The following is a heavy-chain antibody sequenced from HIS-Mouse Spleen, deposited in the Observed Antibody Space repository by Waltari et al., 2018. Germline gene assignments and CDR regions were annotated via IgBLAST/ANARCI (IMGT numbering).Heavy chain of an antibody. CDR3: AREIPYSSSWYDWYFDL. J-gene: IGHJ2*01. CDR2: IYYSGST. CDR1: GCSIRSSSYH. D-gene: IGHD6-13*01. Sequence: QLQLQESGPGLVKPSETLSLTCPVPGCSIRSSSYHLGWIRTPPGKGLEWIGSIYYSGSTYYNPSLKSRVTISVDTSKNQFSLKLSSVTAADTAVYYCAREIPYSSSWYDWYFDLWGRGTLVTVSS. V-gene: IGHV4-39*07.